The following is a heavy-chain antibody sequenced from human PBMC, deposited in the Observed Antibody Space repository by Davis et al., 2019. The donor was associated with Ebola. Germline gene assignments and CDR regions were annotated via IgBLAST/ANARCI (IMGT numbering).Heavy chain of an antibody. V-gene: IGHV3-33*01. CDR2: IWYDGSNK. CDR1: GFTFSSYG. Sequence: GGSLKISCAASGFTFSSYGMHWVRQAPGKGLEWVAVIWYDGSNKYYADSVKGRFTISRDNSKNTLYLQMNSLRAEDTAVYYCARSITIFGVVITTPYYYGMDVWGQGTTVTVSS. D-gene: IGHD3-3*01. J-gene: IGHJ6*02. CDR3: ARSITIFGVVITTPYYYGMDV.